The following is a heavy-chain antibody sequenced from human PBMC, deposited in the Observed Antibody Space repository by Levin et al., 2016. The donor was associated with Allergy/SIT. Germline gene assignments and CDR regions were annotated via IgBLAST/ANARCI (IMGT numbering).Heavy chain of an antibody. V-gene: IGHV1-69*13. CDR2: IIPIFGTA. Sequence: SVKVSCKASGGTFSSYAISWVRQAPGQGLEWMGGIIPIFGTANYAQKFQGRVTITADESTSTAYMELSSLRSEDTAVYYCARLDCGGDCHSSHYYYGMDVWGQGTTVTVSS. D-gene: IGHD2-21*02. J-gene: IGHJ6*02. CDR3: ARLDCGGDCHSSHYYYGMDV. CDR1: GGTFSSYA.